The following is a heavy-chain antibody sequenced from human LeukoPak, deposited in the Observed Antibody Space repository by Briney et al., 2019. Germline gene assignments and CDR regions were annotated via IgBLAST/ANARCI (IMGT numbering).Heavy chain of an antibody. Sequence: ASVKVSCKASGYTFTGYYMHWVRQAPGQGLEWLGWINPNSGGTNYAQKFRGRVTMTRDTSISTAYMELSRLRSDDTAVYYCARAKVFRITIFREAYYFDYWGQGTLVTVSS. J-gene: IGHJ4*02. D-gene: IGHD3-3*01. V-gene: IGHV1-2*02. CDR3: ARAKVFRITIFREAYYFDY. CDR2: INPNSGGT. CDR1: GYTFTGYY.